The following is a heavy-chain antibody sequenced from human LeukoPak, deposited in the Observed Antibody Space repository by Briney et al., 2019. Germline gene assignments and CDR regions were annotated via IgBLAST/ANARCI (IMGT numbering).Heavy chain of an antibody. V-gene: IGHV3-74*01. CDR1: GFTFSSYW. J-gene: IGHJ4*02. CDR3: RVRGPPPLYFDY. D-gene: IGHD3-10*01. CDR2: INTDGSST. Sequence: GGSLRLSCAASGFTFSSYWMHWVRQAPGKGLVWVSRINTDGSSTSYADSVKGRFTISRDNAKNTLYLQMNSLRAEDTAVYYCRVRGPPPLYFDYWGQGTLVTVSS.